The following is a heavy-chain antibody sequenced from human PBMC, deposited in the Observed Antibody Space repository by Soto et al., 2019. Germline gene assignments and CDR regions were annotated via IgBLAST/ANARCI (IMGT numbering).Heavy chain of an antibody. CDR2: INHSGST. V-gene: IGHV4-34*01. CDR3: ARGAGTTFDAFDI. D-gene: IGHD1-7*01. CDR1: AGIPRRCY. J-gene: IGHJ3*02. Sequence: EDLPHPKTVSAGIPRRCYRRGFRPPPGKGLEWIGEINHSGSTNSHPSLKSRVTISVDTSKNQFSLKLSSVTAADTAVYYCARGAGTTFDAFDIWGQGTMVTVSS.